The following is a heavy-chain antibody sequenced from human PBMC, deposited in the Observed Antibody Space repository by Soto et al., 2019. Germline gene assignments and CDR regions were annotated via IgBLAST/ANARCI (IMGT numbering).Heavy chain of an antibody. CDR3: ARSRSSPYYYYYMDV. CDR1: GYSFTSYW. J-gene: IGHJ6*03. D-gene: IGHD3-10*01. CDR2: IYPGDSDT. V-gene: IGHV5-51*01. Sequence: GGSLKISCQGSGYSFTSYWIGWVRQMPGKGLEWMGIIYPGDSDTRYSPSFQGQVTISADKSISTAYLQWSSLKASDTAMYYCARSRSSPYYYYYMDVWGKGTTVKVSS.